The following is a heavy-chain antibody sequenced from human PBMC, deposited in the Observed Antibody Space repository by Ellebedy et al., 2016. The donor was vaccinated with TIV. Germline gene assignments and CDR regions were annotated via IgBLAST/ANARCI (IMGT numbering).Heavy chain of an antibody. Sequence: MPSETLSLTCTVSGCSISSSVYYWGWIRQPPGKELEWIGSIYYSGSTHYNPSLKSQITISLDTAQNQFSLRLDSVTAADKAVYYCARHRTRTVVATAVFDYWGQGSLVTVSS. CDR3: ARHRTRTVVATAVFDY. CDR1: GCSISSSVYY. J-gene: IGHJ4*02. D-gene: IGHD2-21*02. CDR2: IYYSGST. V-gene: IGHV4-39*01.